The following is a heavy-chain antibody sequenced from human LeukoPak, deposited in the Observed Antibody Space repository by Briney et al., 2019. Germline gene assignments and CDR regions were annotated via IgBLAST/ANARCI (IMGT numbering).Heavy chain of an antibody. CDR2: INHSGST. CDR3: ARGGIVGATTFDFDY. Sequence: SETLSLTCAVYGGSFSGYYWSWIRQPPGKGLEWIGEINHSGSTNYNPSLKSRVTISVDTSKHQFSLKLSSVTAADTAVYYCARGGIVGATTFDFDYWGQGTLVTVSS. J-gene: IGHJ4*02. V-gene: IGHV4-34*01. CDR1: GGSFSGYY. D-gene: IGHD1-26*01.